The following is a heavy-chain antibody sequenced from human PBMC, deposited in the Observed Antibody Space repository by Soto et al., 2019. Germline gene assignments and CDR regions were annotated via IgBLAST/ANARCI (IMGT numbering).Heavy chain of an antibody. CDR1: GYTLTELS. J-gene: IGHJ5*02. V-gene: IGHV1-24*01. CDR2: FDPEDGET. D-gene: IGHD1-1*01. CDR3: ATGYRYSWARWFDP. Sequence: GASVKVSCKVSGYTLTELSMHWVRQAPGKGLEWMGGFDPEDGETIYAQKFQGRVTMTEDTSTDTAYMELSSLRSEDTAVYYCATGYRYSWARWFDPWGQGTLVTVSS.